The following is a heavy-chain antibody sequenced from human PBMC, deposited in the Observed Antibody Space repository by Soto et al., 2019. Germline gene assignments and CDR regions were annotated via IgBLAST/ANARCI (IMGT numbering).Heavy chain of an antibody. CDR1: GGSFSGYY. D-gene: IGHD2-15*01. V-gene: IGHV4-34*01. CDR2: INHSGST. CDR3: ARGPARYCSGGSCPTNLDY. Sequence: QVQLQQWGAGLLKPSETLSLTCAVYGGSFSGYYWSWIRQPPGKGLEWIGEINHSGSTNYNPSLKSRVTISVDTSKNQFSLKLSSVTAADTAVYYCARGPARYCSGGSCPTNLDYWGQGTLVTVSS. J-gene: IGHJ4*02.